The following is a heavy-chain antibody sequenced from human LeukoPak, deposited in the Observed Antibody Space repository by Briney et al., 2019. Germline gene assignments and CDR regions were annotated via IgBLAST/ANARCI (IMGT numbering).Heavy chain of an antibody. CDR3: ASDTAIGKFDY. Sequence: SPTLSLTCAVYGGSFSGSYWSWIRQPPGKGLEWIVEINHSGSTNYNPSLKSRVTISVDTSKNQFSLKLSSVSAADTAVYYCASDTAIGKFDYWGQGTLVTVSS. V-gene: IGHV4-34*01. CDR1: GGSFSGSY. CDR2: INHSGST. D-gene: IGHD5-18*01. J-gene: IGHJ4*02.